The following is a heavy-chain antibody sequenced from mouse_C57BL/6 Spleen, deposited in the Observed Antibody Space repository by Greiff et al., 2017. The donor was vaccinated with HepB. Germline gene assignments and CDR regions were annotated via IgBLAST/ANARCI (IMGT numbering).Heavy chain of an antibody. D-gene: IGHD2-4*01. CDR1: GYAFSSYW. Sequence: VQLQQSGAELVKPGASVKISCKASGYAFSSYWMNWVKQRPGKGLEWIGQIYPGDGDTNYNGKFKGKATLTADKSSSTAYMQRSSLTSEDSAVYFCARGDYDVGAWFAYWGQGTLVTVSA. V-gene: IGHV1-80*01. CDR3: ARGDYDVGAWFAY. CDR2: IYPGDGDT. J-gene: IGHJ3*01.